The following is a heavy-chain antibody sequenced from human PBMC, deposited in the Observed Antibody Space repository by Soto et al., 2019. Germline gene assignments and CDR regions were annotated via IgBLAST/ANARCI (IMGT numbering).Heavy chain of an antibody. CDR2: IYPGDSDT. V-gene: IGHV5-51*01. Sequence: PGESLKISRKGSGYSFTSYWIGWERQMPGKGLEWMGIIYPGDSDTRYSPSFQGQVTISADKSISTAYLQWSSLKASDTAMYYCARLGSGRYYDSSGYYYWGQGTLVTVS. J-gene: IGHJ4*02. D-gene: IGHD3-22*01. CDR3: ARLGSGRYYDSSGYYY. CDR1: GYSFTSYW.